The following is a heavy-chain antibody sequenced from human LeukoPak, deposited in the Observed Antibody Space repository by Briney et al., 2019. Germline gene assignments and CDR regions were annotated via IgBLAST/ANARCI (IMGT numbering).Heavy chain of an antibody. D-gene: IGHD2-2*01. Sequence: GGSLRLSCAASGFTFSSYAIHWVRESPGKGREGGAGIAYDGSNKYSADSVKGRFTISRDNSKKTLYLQMNSLRAEDTAVYYCARDRTNIVVVPAATFDYWPPGTVVKVSS. V-gene: IGHV3-30-3*01. CDR3: ARDRTNIVVVPAATFDY. CDR1: GFTFSSYA. CDR2: IAYDGSNK. J-gene: IGHJ4*02.